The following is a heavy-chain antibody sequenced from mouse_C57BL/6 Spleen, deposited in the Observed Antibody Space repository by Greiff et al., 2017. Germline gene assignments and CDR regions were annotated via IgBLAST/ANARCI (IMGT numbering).Heavy chain of an antibody. CDR3: AKAYYDYSYFDY. J-gene: IGHJ2*01. Sequence: QVQLQQPGAELVKPGASVKMSCKASGYTFTSYWITWVKQWPGQGLEWIGDIYPGSGSTNYNEKFKSKATLTVDTSSSTAYMQLSSLTSEDSAVYYCAKAYYDYSYFDYWGQGTTLTVSS. CDR1: GYTFTSYW. V-gene: IGHV1-55*01. D-gene: IGHD2-4*01. CDR2: IYPGSGST.